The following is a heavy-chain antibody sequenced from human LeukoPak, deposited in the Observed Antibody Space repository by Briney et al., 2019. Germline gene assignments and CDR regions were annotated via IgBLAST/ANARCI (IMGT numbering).Heavy chain of an antibody. J-gene: IGHJ4*02. CDR1: GFIFDNYA. CDR2: ISWNSGSI. D-gene: IGHD5-24*01. Sequence: GGSLRLSCAASGFIFDNYAMHWVRQAPGKGLEWVSHISWNSGSIGYADSVKGRFTISRDNAKNTLILQMNSLRVEDTAVYYCARDWVYKIDYWGRGTLVTVSS. CDR3: ARDWVYKIDY. V-gene: IGHV3-9*01.